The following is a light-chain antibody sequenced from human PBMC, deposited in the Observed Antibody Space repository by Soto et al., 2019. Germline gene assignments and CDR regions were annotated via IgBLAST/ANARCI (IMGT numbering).Light chain of an antibody. J-gene: IGKJ4*01. CDR3: HQRYNCPVT. Sequence: DIVLTQSPGTLSLSPGERASLSCSASQNVATFLDWYQPRPGHSPRLLIYDASRRATGIPARFSGSGSGTDFTLTITGREPEDFGVYDCHQRYNCPVTVGAGTKVEI. CDR2: DAS. V-gene: IGKV3-11*01. CDR1: QNVATF.